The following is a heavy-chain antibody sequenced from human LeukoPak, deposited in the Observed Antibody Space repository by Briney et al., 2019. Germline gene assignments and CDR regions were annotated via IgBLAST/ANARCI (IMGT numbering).Heavy chain of an antibody. D-gene: IGHD6-13*01. J-gene: IGHJ6*02. CDR1: GFTFDDYA. CDR3: AKDLYSSSWYSGMDV. V-gene: IGHV3-9*01. Sequence: GRSLRLSCAASGFTFDDYAMHWVRQAPGKGLEWVSGISWSSGSIGYADSVKGRFTISRDNAKNSLYLQMNSLRAEDTALYYCAKDLYSSSWYSGMDVWGQGTTVTVSS. CDR2: ISWSSGSI.